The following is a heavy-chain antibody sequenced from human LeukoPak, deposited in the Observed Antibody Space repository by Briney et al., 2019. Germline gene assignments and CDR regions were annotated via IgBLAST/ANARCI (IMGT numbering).Heavy chain of an antibody. CDR2: IYYSGST. CDR1: GGSISSYY. V-gene: IGHV4-59*01. J-gene: IGHJ4*02. Sequence: PSETLSLTCTVSGGSISSYYWSWIRQPPGKGLEWIGYIYYSGSTNYNPSLKSRVTISVGTSKNQSSLKLSSVTAADTAVYYCARARGGIAAAGTLDYWGQGTLVTVSS. D-gene: IGHD6-13*01. CDR3: ARARGGIAAAGTLDY.